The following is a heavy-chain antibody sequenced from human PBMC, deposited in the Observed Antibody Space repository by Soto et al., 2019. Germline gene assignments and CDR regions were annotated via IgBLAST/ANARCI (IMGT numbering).Heavy chain of an antibody. V-gene: IGHV1-8*01. CDR1: GYTFTSYD. D-gene: IGHD6-13*01. Sequence: GASVKVSCKASGYTFTSYDINWVRQATGQGLEWMGWMNPNSGNTVYAQKFQGRVTMTRNTSISTAYMELSSLRSEDTAVYYCAREKSSRYDHWGQGIQVTVSS. J-gene: IGHJ4*02. CDR2: MNPNSGNT. CDR3: AREKSSRYDH.